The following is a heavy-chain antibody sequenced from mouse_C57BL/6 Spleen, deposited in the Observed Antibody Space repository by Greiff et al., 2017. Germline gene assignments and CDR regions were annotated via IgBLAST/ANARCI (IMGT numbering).Heavy chain of an antibody. D-gene: IGHD3-2*02. V-gene: IGHV1-82*01. Sequence: VKVVESGPELVKPGASVKISCKASGYAFSSSWMNWVKQRPGKGLEWIGRIYPGDGDTNYNGKFKGKATLTADKSSSTAYMALSSLTSEDSAVYFCARGDTAQASYCAMDYWGQGTSVTVSS. CDR1: GYAFSSSW. CDR3: ARGDTAQASYCAMDY. J-gene: IGHJ4*01. CDR2: IYPGDGDT.